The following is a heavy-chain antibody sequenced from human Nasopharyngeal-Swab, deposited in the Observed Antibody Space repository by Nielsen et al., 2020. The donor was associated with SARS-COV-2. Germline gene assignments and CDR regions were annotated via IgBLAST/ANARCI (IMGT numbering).Heavy chain of an antibody. CDR3: ARDSGGNSFDN. Sequence: GSLRLSCTVSGDSIAYSTFYWGWILQPPGKGLAWLGNIYYNGNTYQNPSLKSRLTLSVDKSKNQFSLQLSSVTAADTAVYYCARDSGGNSFDNRGQGTLVTVSS. V-gene: IGHV4-39*02. CDR1: GDSIAYSTFY. J-gene: IGHJ4*02. CDR2: IYYNGNT. D-gene: IGHD2-15*01.